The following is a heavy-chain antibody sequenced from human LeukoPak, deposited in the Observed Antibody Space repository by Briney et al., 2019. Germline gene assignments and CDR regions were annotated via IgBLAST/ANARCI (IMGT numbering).Heavy chain of an antibody. CDR3: ARDFWSGYMDV. Sequence: PGGSLRLSCAASGFTFNSYGMHWVRQAPGKGLEWVALISYDGSNTYYADSVKGRFTISRDNAKNSLYLQMNSLRAEDTAVYYCARDFWSGYMDVWGKGTTVTVSS. J-gene: IGHJ6*04. V-gene: IGHV3-30*03. CDR1: GFTFNSYG. CDR2: ISYDGSNT. D-gene: IGHD3-3*01.